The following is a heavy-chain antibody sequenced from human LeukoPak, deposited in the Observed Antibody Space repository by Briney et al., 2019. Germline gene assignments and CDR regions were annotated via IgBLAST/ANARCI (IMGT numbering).Heavy chain of an antibody. CDR3: ARVDHYGSGSCFGY. V-gene: IGHV3-53*01. CDR2: IYRDGRT. D-gene: IGHD3-10*01. J-gene: IGHJ4*02. CDR1: GFPVVTDSVGINF. Sequence: GGSLRLSCAASGFPVVTDSVGINFLTGVRQAPGKGLEWVSVIYRDGRTFYADSVKGRFTISRDNSKNTLYLQMNTLRAEDTAVYYCARVDHYGSGSCFGYWGQGTPLTVSS.